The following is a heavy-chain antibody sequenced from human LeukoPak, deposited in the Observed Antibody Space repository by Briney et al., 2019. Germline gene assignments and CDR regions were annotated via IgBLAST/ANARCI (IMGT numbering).Heavy chain of an antibody. D-gene: IGHD6-6*01. CDR1: GGTFSTDA. CDR3: ARTVVYSSSSPYYYGMDV. J-gene: IGHJ6*02. Sequence: SVKVSCKASGGTFSTDAISWVRQAPGQGLEWMGGIIPIFGTVNYAQKFQGTVTITADESTSIAYMELSSLRSEDTAVYYCARTVVYSSSSPYYYGMDVWGQGTTVTVSS. CDR2: IIPIFGTV. V-gene: IGHV1-69*13.